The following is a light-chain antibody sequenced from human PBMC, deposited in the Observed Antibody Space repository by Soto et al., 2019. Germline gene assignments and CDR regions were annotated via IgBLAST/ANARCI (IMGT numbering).Light chain of an antibody. Sequence: EIVLTQSPGTLSLSPGKRATLSCRASQSVSSNYLAWYKQKPGQAPRLLIYGASSRATGIPDRFSGSGSGTDFTLTISRLEPEDSAVYYCQQSGRPFGQGTKVDIK. CDR3: QQSGRP. CDR2: GAS. V-gene: IGKV3-20*01. J-gene: IGKJ1*01. CDR1: QSVSSNY.